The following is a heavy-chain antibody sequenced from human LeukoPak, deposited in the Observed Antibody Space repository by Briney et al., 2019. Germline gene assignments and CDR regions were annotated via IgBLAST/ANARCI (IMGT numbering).Heavy chain of an antibody. CDR3: AKDLGDFWSGYSYFDY. D-gene: IGHD3-3*01. Sequence: GGSLRLSYAASGFTFSSYAMSWVRQAPGKGLEWVSAISGSGGSTYYADSVKGRFTISRDNSKNTLYLQMNSLRAEDTAVYYCAKDLGDFWSGYSYFDYWGQGTLVTVSS. CDR1: GFTFSSYA. CDR2: ISGSGGST. J-gene: IGHJ4*02. V-gene: IGHV3-23*01.